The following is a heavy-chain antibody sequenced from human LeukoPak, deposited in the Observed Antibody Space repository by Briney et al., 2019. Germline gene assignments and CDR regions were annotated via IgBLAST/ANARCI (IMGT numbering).Heavy chain of an antibody. CDR2: IYSGGNT. CDR3: ARSLISRGSGSYSSDY. V-gene: IGHV3-66*01. J-gene: IGHJ4*02. Sequence: GGSLRLSCAASGFTVSSNYMSWVRQAPGKGLEWISVIYSGGNTYYADSVKGRFTISRDNSKNTLYLQMNSLRAEDTAVFYCARSLISRGSGSYSSDYWGQGTLVTVSS. D-gene: IGHD3-10*01. CDR1: GFTVSSNY.